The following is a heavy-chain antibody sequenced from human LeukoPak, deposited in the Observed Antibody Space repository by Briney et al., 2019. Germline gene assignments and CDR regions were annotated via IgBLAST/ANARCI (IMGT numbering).Heavy chain of an antibody. CDR3: AKDRVTTVSMWSDY. CDR1: GFTLSSYA. J-gene: IGHJ4*02. D-gene: IGHD4-11*01. V-gene: IGHV3-23*01. CDR2: ISLSGGRT. Sequence: RGSLRLSCAASGFTLSSYAMSRVRQAPRKGLEWVSAISLSGGRTYYANSVKGRFTISRDNSKNTLYLQMNSLRAEGTAVYYCAKDRVTTVSMWSDYWGQGTLVTVSS.